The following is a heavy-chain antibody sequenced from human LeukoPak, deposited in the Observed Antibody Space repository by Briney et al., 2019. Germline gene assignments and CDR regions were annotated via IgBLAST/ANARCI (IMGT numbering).Heavy chain of an antibody. Sequence: GGSLRLSCAASGFTFSSYAMSWVRQAPGKGLEWVSAISGSGGNTYYADSVKGRFTISRDNSKNTLYLQMNSLRAEDTAVYYCAKDNLPIRYCSGGSCYFPAEYFQHWGQGTLVTVSS. V-gene: IGHV3-23*01. J-gene: IGHJ1*01. CDR3: AKDNLPIRYCSGGSCYFPAEYFQH. CDR1: GFTFSSYA. CDR2: ISGSGGNT. D-gene: IGHD2-15*01.